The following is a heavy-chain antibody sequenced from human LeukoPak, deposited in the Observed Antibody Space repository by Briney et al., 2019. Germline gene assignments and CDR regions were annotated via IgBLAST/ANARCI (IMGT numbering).Heavy chain of an antibody. D-gene: IGHD3-10*01. V-gene: IGHV4-34*01. CDR3: ARVLDYYGLGSRDFDY. CDR1: GGSFSGYY. Sequence: SETLSLTCAVYGGSFSGYYWSWIRQPPGKGLEWIGEINHSGSTNYNPSLKSRVTISVDTSKNQFSLKLTSVTAADTAVYYCARVLDYYGLGSRDFDYWGQGILVTVSS. CDR2: INHSGST. J-gene: IGHJ4*02.